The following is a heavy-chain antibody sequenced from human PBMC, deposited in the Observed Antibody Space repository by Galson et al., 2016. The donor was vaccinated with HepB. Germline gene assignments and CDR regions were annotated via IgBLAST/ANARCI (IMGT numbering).Heavy chain of an antibody. D-gene: IGHD6-19*01. J-gene: IGHJ4*02. CDR1: GDSVSSNSAV. CDR3: TRGFEYSSGWYYFDH. V-gene: IGHV6-1*01. Sequence: CAISGDSVSSNSAVWNWIRQSPSRGLEWLGRTPYKSKWYNDYAVSVKSRITVNADTSKNQFSLHLNSVTPDDTAVYYCTRGFEYSSGWYYFDHWGQGTLVTVSS. CDR2: TPYKSKWYN.